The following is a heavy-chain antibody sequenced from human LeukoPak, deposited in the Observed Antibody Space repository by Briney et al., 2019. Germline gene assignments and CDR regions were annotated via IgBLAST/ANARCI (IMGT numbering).Heavy chain of an antibody. CDR1: GGSISSYY. CDR2: IYYSGST. D-gene: IGHD6-6*01. J-gene: IGHJ4*02. Sequence: SETLSLTCTVSGGSISSYYWSWIRQPPGKGLEWIGYIYYSGSTNYNPSLKSRVTISVDTSKDQFSLKLSSVTAADTAVYYCARDSRSSRDLDYWGQGTLVTVSS. CDR3: ARDSRSSRDLDY. V-gene: IGHV4-59*01.